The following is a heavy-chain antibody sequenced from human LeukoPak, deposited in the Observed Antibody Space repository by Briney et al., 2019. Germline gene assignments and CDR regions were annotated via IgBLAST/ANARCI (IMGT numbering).Heavy chain of an antibody. CDR3: ARHEANTMYYHYGMDV. CDR2: IYDSGTT. Sequence: SETLSLTCTVSGGSISSSTYYWGWIRQPPGKGLEWIGTIYDSGTTYYNPSLKSRVTLSVDTSKNQFSLKLTSVTAADTAVYYCARHEANTMYYHYGMDVCGQGTTVTVSS. J-gene: IGHJ6*02. CDR1: GGSISSSTYY. V-gene: IGHV4-39*01. D-gene: IGHD4/OR15-4a*01.